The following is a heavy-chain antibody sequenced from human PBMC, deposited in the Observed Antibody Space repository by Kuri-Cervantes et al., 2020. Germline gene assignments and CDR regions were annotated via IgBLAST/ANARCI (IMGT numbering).Heavy chain of an antibody. J-gene: IGHJ6*02. CDR1: GYTFTGYY. V-gene: IGHV1-2*02. CDR3: ARGWVDDYGGNSGYYGMDV. CDR2: INPNSGDA. D-gene: IGHD4-23*01. Sequence: ASVKVSCKASGYTFTGYYMHWVRQAPGQGLEWMGGINPNSGDAHYAQKFQGRVTITADESTSTAYMELSSLRSEDTAVYYCARGWVDDYGGNSGYYGMDVWGQGTTVTVSS.